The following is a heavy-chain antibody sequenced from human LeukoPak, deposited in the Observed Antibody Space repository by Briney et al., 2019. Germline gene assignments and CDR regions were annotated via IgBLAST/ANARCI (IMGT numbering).Heavy chain of an antibody. CDR3: AKNEEVVPSTHFHY. CDR1: GFTFSSYG. Sequence: PGGSLRLSCAASGFTFSSYGMSWVRQAPGKGLEWVSALSGGGGSTYYADSVKGRFTISRDNSKNTLFLQMNSLRAEDTAIYYCAKNEEVVPSTHFHYWGQGTLVTVSS. CDR2: LSGGGGST. D-gene: IGHD2-15*01. V-gene: IGHV3-23*01. J-gene: IGHJ4*02.